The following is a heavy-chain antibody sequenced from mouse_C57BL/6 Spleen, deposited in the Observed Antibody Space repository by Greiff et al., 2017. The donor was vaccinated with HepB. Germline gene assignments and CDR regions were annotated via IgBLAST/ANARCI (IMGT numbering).Heavy chain of an antibody. J-gene: IGHJ4*01. D-gene: IGHD2-4*01. CDR3: ARDDDFAMDY. CDR1: GYSFSSYW. CDR2: IYPGDGDT. V-gene: IGHV1-82*01. Sequence: VQLQQSGPELVKPGASVKISCKASGYSFSSYWMNWVKQRPGKGLEWIGRIYPGDGDTNYNGKFKGKATLTADKSSSTAYMQLSSLTSEDSAVYFCARDDDFAMDYWGQGTSVTGSS.